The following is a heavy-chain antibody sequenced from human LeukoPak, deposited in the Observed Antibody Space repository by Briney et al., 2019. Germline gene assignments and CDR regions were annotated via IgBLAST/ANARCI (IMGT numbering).Heavy chain of an antibody. V-gene: IGHV4-31*03. CDR3: ARSLSARLRCFDL. CDR1: GGSISSGDYY. J-gene: IGHJ2*01. Sequence: PSETLSLTCTGSGGSISSGDYYWSWLRQHPGKGLYWSGSIYYNGSTYYNPSLKSRVSISVDTSTKQFSLKQKSVTAADTAVYYCARSLSARLRCFDLWGRGTLVSVSS. D-gene: IGHD6-6*01. CDR2: IYYNGST.